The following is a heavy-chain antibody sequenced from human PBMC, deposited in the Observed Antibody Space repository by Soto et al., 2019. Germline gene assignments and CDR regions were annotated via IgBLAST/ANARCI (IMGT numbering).Heavy chain of an antibody. CDR2: IFSDTA. CDR3: ASAALYFPGSQGSFDA. D-gene: IGHD3-9*01. Sequence: SVKVSCKASGCSFGYRAVTWLRQAPGQGLGWMGHIFSDTADYANTFQGRVTISADTSTDTAYMALDSLTSNDTADYYCASAALYFPGSQGSFDAWGQGTLVTVSS. J-gene: IGHJ4*02. V-gene: IGHV1-69*06. CDR1: GCSFGYRA.